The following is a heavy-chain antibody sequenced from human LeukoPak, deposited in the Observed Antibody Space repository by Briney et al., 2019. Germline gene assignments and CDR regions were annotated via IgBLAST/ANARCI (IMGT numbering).Heavy chain of an antibody. CDR1: GGSTSSFY. Sequence: SETLSLTCAVSGGSTSSFYWSWVRQPPGKGLEWIGYISYGGGTTYNPSLKRRVSMSIDTSKNQFSLRLSSVTAADTVLYYCARVGDTSGYFYYFDYWGQGTLVTVSS. D-gene: IGHD3-22*01. V-gene: IGHV4-59*08. CDR3: ARVGDTSGYFYYFDY. CDR2: ISYGGGT. J-gene: IGHJ4*02.